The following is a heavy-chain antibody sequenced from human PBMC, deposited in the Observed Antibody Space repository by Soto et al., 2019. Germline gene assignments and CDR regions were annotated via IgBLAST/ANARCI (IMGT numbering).Heavy chain of an antibody. J-gene: IGHJ4*02. CDR3: ARDSVRGVMGFDY. CDR1: GGTFSSYA. D-gene: IGHD3-10*01. CDR2: IIPIFGTA. Sequence: SVKVSFKASGGTFSSYAISWVRQAPGQGLEWMGGIIPIFGTANYAQKFQGRVTITADESTSTAYMELSSLRSEDTAVYYCARDSVRGVMGFDYWGQGTLVTCSS. V-gene: IGHV1-69*13.